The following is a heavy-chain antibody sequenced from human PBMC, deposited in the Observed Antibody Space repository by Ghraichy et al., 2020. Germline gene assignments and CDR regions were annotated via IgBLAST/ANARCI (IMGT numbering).Heavy chain of an antibody. J-gene: IGHJ4*02. CDR1: GFAFSAYW. V-gene: IGHV3-7*03. Sequence: LSLTCAASGFAFSAYWMSWVRQAPGKGLEWVANIKEDGSEKHYVDSVKGRITISRDNAKNSLFLQMNSLRAEDTAIYYCATKRLGTTAAFDYWGQGILVTVFS. CDR3: ATKRLGTTAAFDY. CDR2: IKEDGSEK. D-gene: IGHD1-1*01.